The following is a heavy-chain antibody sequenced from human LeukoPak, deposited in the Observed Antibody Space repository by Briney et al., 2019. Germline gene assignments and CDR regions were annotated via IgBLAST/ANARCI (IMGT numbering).Heavy chain of an antibody. J-gene: IGHJ4*02. D-gene: IGHD1-1*01. CDR2: ISSSSSYI. CDR3: ARDKR. V-gene: IGHV3-21*01. Sequence: PGGSLRPSFAASGFTFRSFCMNWVRQAPGKGLEWVSSISSSSSYIYYADSVKGRFTISRDNAKNSLYLQMNSLRAEDTAVYYCARDKRWGQGTLVTVSS. CDR1: GFTFRSFC.